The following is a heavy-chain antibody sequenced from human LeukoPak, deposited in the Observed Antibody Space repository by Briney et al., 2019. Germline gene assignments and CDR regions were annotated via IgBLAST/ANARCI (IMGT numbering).Heavy chain of an antibody. CDR1: GGSISSYY. V-gene: IGHV4-59*01. D-gene: IGHD3-10*01. CDR3: ARVNDMVRGVIAFDI. J-gene: IGHJ3*02. Sequence: PSETLSLTCTVSGGSISSYYWSWIRQPPGKGLEWIGYIYYSGSTNYNPSLKSRVTISVDTSKNQFSLKLSSVTAADMAVYYCARVNDMVRGVIAFDIWGQGTMVTVSS. CDR2: IYYSGST.